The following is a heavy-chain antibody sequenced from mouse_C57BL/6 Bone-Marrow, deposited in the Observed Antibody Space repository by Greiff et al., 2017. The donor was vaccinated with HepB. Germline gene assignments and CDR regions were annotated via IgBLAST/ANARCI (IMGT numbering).Heavy chain of an antibody. D-gene: IGHD2-4*01. Sequence: EVKLMESGGGLVQPKGSLKLSCAASGFSFNTYAMNWVRQAPGKGLEWVARIRSKSNNYATYYADTVKDRFTISRDDSESMLYLQMNNLKTEDTAMYYCVRQRSDYDVGYYAMDYWGQGTSVTVSS. V-gene: IGHV10-1*01. CDR2: IRSKSNNYAT. CDR1: GFSFNTYA. J-gene: IGHJ4*01. CDR3: VRQRSDYDVGYYAMDY.